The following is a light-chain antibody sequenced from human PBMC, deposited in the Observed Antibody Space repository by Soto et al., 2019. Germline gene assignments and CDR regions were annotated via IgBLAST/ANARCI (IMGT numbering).Light chain of an antibody. Sequence: QPVLTQPPSASGTPGQRVTISCSGSSPNIGSNTVNWYQQLPGTAPKLVMYSNNQRPSGVPDRFSGSKSGTSASLAISGLQPEDEADYYCAAWDDSLNGQVVFGGGTKLTVL. V-gene: IGLV1-44*01. CDR2: SNN. CDR1: SPNIGSNT. J-gene: IGLJ2*01. CDR3: AAWDDSLNGQVV.